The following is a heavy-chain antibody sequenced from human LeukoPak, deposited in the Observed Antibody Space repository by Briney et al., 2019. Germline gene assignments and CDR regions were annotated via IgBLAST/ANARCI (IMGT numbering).Heavy chain of an antibody. J-gene: IGHJ3*02. CDR3: ARDRDYCSSTSCYSDAFDI. Sequence: PPGGSLRLSCAASGFTFSSYSMNWVRQPPGKGLEWVSYISSSSSTIYYADSVKGRFTISRDNAKNSLYLQMNSLRDEDTAVYYCARDRDYCSSTSCYSDAFDIWGQGTMVTVSS. CDR2: ISSSSSTI. D-gene: IGHD2-2*01. CDR1: GFTFSSYS. V-gene: IGHV3-48*02.